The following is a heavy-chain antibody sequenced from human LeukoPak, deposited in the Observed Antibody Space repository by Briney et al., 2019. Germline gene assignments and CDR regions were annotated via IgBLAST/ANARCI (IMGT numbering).Heavy chain of an antibody. V-gene: IGHV3-33*01. Sequence: PGGSLRLSCAASGFTFSSYGMHWVRQAPGKGLEWVAVIWYDGSNKYYADSVKGRFTISRDNSKNTLYLQMNSLRDEDTAVYFCAGDSFYHWAAAGNYYYYGMDVWGQGTTVTVSS. CDR3: AGDSFYHWAAAGNYYYYGMDV. CDR2: IWYDGSNK. D-gene: IGHD6-13*01. CDR1: GFTFSSYG. J-gene: IGHJ6*02.